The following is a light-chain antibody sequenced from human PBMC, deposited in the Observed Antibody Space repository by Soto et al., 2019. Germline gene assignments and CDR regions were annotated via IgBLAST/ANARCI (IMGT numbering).Light chain of an antibody. CDR3: QVWDSSRENRVV. CDR2: DVN. V-gene: IGLV3-21*02. J-gene: IGLJ3*02. CDR1: SIETTS. Sequence: SYELTQPPSVSVAPGQTARIICGGNSIETTSVHWYQQRPGQAPVLLIDDVNDRPSGIPERFSGSKSGKTATLTISRVEAGDEADYFCQVWDSSRENRVVFGGGTKLTVL.